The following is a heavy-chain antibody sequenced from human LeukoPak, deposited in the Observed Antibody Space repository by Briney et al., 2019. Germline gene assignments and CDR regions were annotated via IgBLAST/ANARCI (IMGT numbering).Heavy chain of an antibody. CDR1: GFTVSSNY. J-gene: IGHJ4*02. CDR3: ARLPERSDLLPSYANSFDW. CDR2: IHYSGST. Sequence: KPGGSLRLSCAASGFTVSSNYMSWVRQPPGKGLEWIGNIHYSGSTYYNASLNSRITMSIDTSKNRFSLRLSSVTAADTAVFFCARLPERSDLLPSYANSFDWWGQGTLVTVSS. V-gene: IGHV4-59*04. D-gene: IGHD3-9*01.